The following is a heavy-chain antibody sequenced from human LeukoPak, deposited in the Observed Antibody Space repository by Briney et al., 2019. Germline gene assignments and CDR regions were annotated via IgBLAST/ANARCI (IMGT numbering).Heavy chain of an antibody. CDR1: GYTFTGYY. CDR2: INPNSGGT. CDR3: ARVGHRDEDHFDY. D-gene: IGHD5-24*01. J-gene: IGHJ4*02. V-gene: IGHV1-2*02. Sequence: ASVKVSCTASGYTFTGYYMHWVRQAPGQGPEGMGWINPNSGGTNYAQKFQGRVTMTRDTSISTAYMELSRLRSDDTAVYYCARVGHRDEDHFDYWGQGTLVTVSS.